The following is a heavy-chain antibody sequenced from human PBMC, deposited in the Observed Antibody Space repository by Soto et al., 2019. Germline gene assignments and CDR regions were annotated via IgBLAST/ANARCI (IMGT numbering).Heavy chain of an antibody. V-gene: IGHV4-34*01. J-gene: IGHJ4*02. CDR2: INHSGST. Sequence: PSETLSLTCAVYGGSFSGYYWSWIRQPPGKGLEWIGEINHSGSTNYNPSLKSRVTISVDTSKNQFSLKLSSVTAADTAVYYCARRSTSLSFDYWGQGTLVTVSS. D-gene: IGHD2-2*01. CDR1: GGSFSGYY. CDR3: ARRSTSLSFDY.